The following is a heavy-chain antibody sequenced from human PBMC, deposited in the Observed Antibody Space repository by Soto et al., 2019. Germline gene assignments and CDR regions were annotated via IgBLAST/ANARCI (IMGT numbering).Heavy chain of an antibody. Sequence: QVQLVESGGGVVQPGRSLRLSCAASGFTFSSYSMHWVRQAPGKGLEWVAAMSFDGNSKYFAYSVKGRFTISRDNSKNTLSLQMNSLGADDSAVYYCARGRSVIDHDDFEYWGQGTLVTVSS. CDR3: ARGRSVIDHDDFEY. CDR1: GFTFSSYS. J-gene: IGHJ4*02. D-gene: IGHD2-21*01. V-gene: IGHV3-30-3*01. CDR2: MSFDGNSK.